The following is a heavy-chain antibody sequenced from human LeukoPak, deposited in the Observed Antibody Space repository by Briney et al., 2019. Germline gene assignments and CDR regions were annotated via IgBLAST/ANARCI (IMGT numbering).Heavy chain of an antibody. J-gene: IGHJ3*02. CDR3: ARAYYDFWSGYGDAFDI. CDR2: ISSSSSTI. D-gene: IGHD3-3*01. V-gene: IGHV3-48*01. CDR1: GFTFSSYS. Sequence: PGGSLRLSCAASGFTFSSYSMNWVRQAPGKGLEWVSYISSSSSTIYYADSVKGRFTISGDNAKNSLYLQMNSLRAEDTAVYYCARAYYDFWSGYGDAFDIWGQGTMVTVSS.